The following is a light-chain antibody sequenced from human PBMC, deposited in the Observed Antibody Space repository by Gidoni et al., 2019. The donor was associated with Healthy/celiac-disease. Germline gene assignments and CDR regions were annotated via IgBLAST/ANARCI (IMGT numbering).Light chain of an antibody. CDR3: MQALQTPFT. CDR2: LGS. J-gene: IGKJ3*01. Sequence: EIVLPQSPLSLPVTPGEPASISCRSSQSLLHSNGYNYLDWYLQKPGQSPQLLIYLGSNRASGVPDRFSGSGSGTDFTLKISRVEAEDVGVYYCMQALQTPFTFGPGTKVDIK. V-gene: IGKV2-28*01. CDR1: QSLLHSNGYNY.